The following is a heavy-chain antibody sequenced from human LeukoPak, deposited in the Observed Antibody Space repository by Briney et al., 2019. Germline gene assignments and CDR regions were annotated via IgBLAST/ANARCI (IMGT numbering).Heavy chain of an antibody. CDR2: IYISGTT. V-gene: IGHV4-61*02. Sequence: SETLPLTCTVSGGSISSSNYYWSWLRQPPGKGLEWIGRIYISGTTNYNPSLKSRVTISIDTSKNQFSLKLSSVTAADTAVYYCARGLWFGDENPPYFDYWGQGTLVTVSS. CDR3: ARGLWFGDENPPYFDY. J-gene: IGHJ4*02. CDR1: GGSISSSNYY. D-gene: IGHD3-10*01.